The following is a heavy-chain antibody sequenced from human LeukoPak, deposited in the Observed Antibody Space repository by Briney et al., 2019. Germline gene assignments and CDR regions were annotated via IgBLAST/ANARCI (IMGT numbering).Heavy chain of an antibody. CDR1: GFTFSGYS. J-gene: IGHJ4*02. CDR2: ISSSSSYT. Sequence: GGSLRLSCAASGFTFSGYSMSWVRQAPGKGLEWVSYISSSSSYTNYADSVKGRFTISRDNAKNSLYLQMNSLRAEDTAVYYCARPAVGRAAAGNRDYYFDYWGQGTLVTVSS. D-gene: IGHD6-13*01. CDR3: ARPAVGRAAAGNRDYYFDY. V-gene: IGHV3-11*03.